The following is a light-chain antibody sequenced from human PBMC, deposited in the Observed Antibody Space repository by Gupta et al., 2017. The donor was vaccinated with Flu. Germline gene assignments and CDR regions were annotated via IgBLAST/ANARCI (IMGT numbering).Light chain of an antibody. CDR3: QQYNNWPPLT. J-gene: IGKJ3*01. V-gene: IGKV3-15*01. CDR2: GAS. Sequence: EVVMTQSPATLSVFPGERVNLSCRTSQSVGVNLAWYQQRPGQAPRLLMSGASIRDPGIPARFSGSGSGTEFTLTIDSLQSEDFAIYYCQQYNNWPPLTFGPGTKVDSK. CDR1: QSVGVN.